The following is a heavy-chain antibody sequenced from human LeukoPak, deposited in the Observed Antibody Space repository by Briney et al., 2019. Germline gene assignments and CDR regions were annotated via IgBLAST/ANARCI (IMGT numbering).Heavy chain of an antibody. Sequence: PGGSLRLSCAASGFTFSTYAPNWVREAPGKGLEWVSAISDSGGAIYYADSVKGRVTMSRDNSKNSLFLQMNRLRAEDTAVYYCAREMVFGEPWGQGTLVTVSS. J-gene: IGHJ4*02. V-gene: IGHV3-23*01. D-gene: IGHD3-10*02. CDR1: GFTFSTYA. CDR3: AREMVFGEP. CDR2: ISDSGGAI.